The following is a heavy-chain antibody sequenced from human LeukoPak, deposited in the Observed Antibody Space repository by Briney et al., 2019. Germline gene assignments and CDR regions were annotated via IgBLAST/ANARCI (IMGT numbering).Heavy chain of an antibody. CDR3: ARVRGRYVITGTTRFGWFDP. Sequence: GASVKVSCKASGYTFTGYYMHWVRQAPGQGLEWMGWINPNSGGTSYAQKFQGRVTMTRDTSISTAYMELSRLRSDHTAVYYCARVRGRYVITGTTRFGWFDPWGQGTLVTVSS. CDR2: INPNSGGT. D-gene: IGHD1-7*01. CDR1: GYTFTGYY. J-gene: IGHJ5*02. V-gene: IGHV1-2*02.